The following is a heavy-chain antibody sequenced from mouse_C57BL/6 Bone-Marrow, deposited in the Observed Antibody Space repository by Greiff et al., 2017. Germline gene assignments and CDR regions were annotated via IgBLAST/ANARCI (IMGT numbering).Heavy chain of an antibody. CDR3: ARVRLRRDFDY. V-gene: IGHV5-4*03. CDR2: ISDGGSYT. Sequence: EVKLMESGGGLVKPGGSLKLSCAASGFTFSSYAMSWVRQTPEKRLEWVATISDGGSYTYYPDNVKGRFTISRDNAKNNLYLQMSHLKSEDTAMYYGARVRLRRDFDYWGQGTTLTVSS. CDR1: GFTFSSYA. J-gene: IGHJ2*01. D-gene: IGHD2-4*01.